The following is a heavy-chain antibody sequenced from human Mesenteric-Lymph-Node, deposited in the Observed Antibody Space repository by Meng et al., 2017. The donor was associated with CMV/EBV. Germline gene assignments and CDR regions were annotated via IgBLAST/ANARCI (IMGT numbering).Heavy chain of an antibody. CDR3: ARVGIAVAGTVYNWFDP. Sequence: SETLSLTCAVYGGSFSGYYWSWIRQPPGKGLEWIGEINHSGSTNYNPSLKSRVTISVDTSKNQFSLKLSSVTAADTAVYYCARVGIAVAGTVYNWFDPWGQGTLVTVSS. V-gene: IGHV4-34*01. CDR2: INHSGST. CDR1: GGSFSGYY. D-gene: IGHD6-19*01. J-gene: IGHJ5*02.